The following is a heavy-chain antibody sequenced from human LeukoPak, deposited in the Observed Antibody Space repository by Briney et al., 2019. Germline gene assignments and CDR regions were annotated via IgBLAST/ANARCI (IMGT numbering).Heavy chain of an antibody. CDR1: GFTFSSYA. J-gene: IGHJ3*01. D-gene: IGHD6-13*01. CDR3: ARARQLGLDAFDV. Sequence: GGSLRLSCAASGFTFSSYAMHWVRQAPGKGLEWVAIISYDGSNKYYADSVKGRFTISRDNSKNTLYLQMNSLRAEDTAVYYCARARQLGLDAFDVWGPGTMVTVSS. V-gene: IGHV3-30-3*01. CDR2: ISYDGSNK.